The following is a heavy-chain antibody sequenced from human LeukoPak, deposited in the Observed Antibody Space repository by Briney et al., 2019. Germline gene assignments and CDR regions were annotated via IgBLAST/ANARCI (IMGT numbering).Heavy chain of an antibody. V-gene: IGHV3-23*01. CDR1: GFTFSSYA. J-gene: IGHJ4*02. CDR2: ISGNGGST. Sequence: PGGSLRLSCAASGFTFSSYAMSWVRQAPGKGLEWVSAISGNGGSTYYADSVKGRFTISRDNSKNTLYLQMNSLRAEDTAVYYCAKHMQLWSNYFDYWGQGTLVTVSS. CDR3: AKHMQLWSNYFDY. D-gene: IGHD5-18*01.